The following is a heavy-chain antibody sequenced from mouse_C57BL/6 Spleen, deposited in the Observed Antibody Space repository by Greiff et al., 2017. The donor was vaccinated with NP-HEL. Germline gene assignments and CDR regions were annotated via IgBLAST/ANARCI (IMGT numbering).Heavy chain of an antibody. CDR2: IYPGSGST. V-gene: IGHV1-55*01. J-gene: IGHJ4*01. D-gene: IGHD4-1*01. CDR3: ASKGLGYYAMDY. CDR1: GYTFTSYW. Sequence: QVQLQQPGAELVKPGASVKMSCKASGYTFTSYWITWVKQRPGQGLEWIGDIYPGSGSTNYNEKFKSKATLTVDTSSSTAYMQLSSLTSADSAVYYSASKGLGYYAMDYWGQGTSVTVSS.